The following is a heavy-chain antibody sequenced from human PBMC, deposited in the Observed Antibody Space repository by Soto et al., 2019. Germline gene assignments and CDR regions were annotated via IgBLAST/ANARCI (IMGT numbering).Heavy chain of an antibody. J-gene: IGHJ6*02. CDR1: GFTFSSYG. D-gene: IGHD5-12*01. Sequence: GGSLRLSCAASGFTFSSYGMHWVRQAPGKGLEWVAVIWYDGSNKYYADSVKGRFTISRDNSKNTLYLQMNSLGAEDTAVYYCARDRVATRGPYYYYGMDVWGQGTTVTVSS. V-gene: IGHV3-33*01. CDR2: IWYDGSNK. CDR3: ARDRVATRGPYYYYGMDV.